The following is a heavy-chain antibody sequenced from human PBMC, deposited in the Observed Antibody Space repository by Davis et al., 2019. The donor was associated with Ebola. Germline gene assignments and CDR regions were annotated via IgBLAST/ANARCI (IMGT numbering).Heavy chain of an antibody. J-gene: IGHJ6*03. Sequence: GESLKISCAASGFTFSAYAMSWVRQAPGKGLEWVSAMSGSGGSTFYADSVKGRFTISRDNSKNTLYLQMNSLRVEDTAIYYCAKTYCSRASCSWEHHYYYFYMDVWGKGTTVTVSS. D-gene: IGHD2-2*01. CDR3: AKTYCSRASCSWEHHYYYFYMDV. V-gene: IGHV3-23*01. CDR2: MSGSGGST. CDR1: GFTFSAYA.